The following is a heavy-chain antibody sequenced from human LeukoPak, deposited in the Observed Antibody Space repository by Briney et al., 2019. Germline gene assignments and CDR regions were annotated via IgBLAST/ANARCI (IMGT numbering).Heavy chain of an antibody. J-gene: IGHJ4*02. CDR2: ISGSGGST. D-gene: IGHD3-10*01. V-gene: IGHV3-23*01. CDR1: GFTSSSYA. CDR3: AKEGLYYGSGSYYNEDY. Sequence: GGSLRLSCAASGFTSSSYAMSWVRQAPGKGLEWVTAISGSGGSTYYADSVKGRFTISRDNSKNTLYLQMNSLRAEDTAVYYCAKEGLYYGSGSYYNEDYWGQGTLVTVSS.